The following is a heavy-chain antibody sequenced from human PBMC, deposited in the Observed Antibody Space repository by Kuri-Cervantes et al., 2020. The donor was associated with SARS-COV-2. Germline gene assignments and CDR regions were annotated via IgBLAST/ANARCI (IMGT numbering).Heavy chain of an antibody. V-gene: IGHV3-30-3*01. J-gene: IGHJ5*02. CDR3: ARDYYDSSGFFISGLWFDP. CDR2: ISYDGSNK. CDR1: GFTFSSYA. D-gene: IGHD3-22*01. Sequence: GGFLRLPCAASGFTFSSYAMHWVRQAPGKGLEWVAVISYDGSNKYYADSVKGRFTISRYNSKNTLYLQMNSLRAEDTAVYYCARDYYDSSGFFISGLWFDPWGQGTLVTVSS.